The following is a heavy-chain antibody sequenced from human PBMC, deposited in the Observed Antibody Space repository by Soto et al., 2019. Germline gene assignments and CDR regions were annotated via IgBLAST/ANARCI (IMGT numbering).Heavy chain of an antibody. V-gene: IGHV3-30-3*01. CDR3: ARGGLEILWFRGNY. J-gene: IGHJ4*02. CDR2: ISFDGANK. D-gene: IGHD3-10*01. Sequence: PGGSLRLSCAACGFIFSSYAIHLGRQAPGKGLEWVAVISFDGANKYYGDSVKGRFTISRDNSKNTLYLQMNSLRAEDTAVYYRARGGLEILWFRGNYWGQGTLVTVAS. CDR1: GFIFSSYA.